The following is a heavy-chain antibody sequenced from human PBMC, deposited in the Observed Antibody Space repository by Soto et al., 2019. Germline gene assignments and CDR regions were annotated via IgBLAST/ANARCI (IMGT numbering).Heavy chain of an antibody. J-gene: IGHJ3*02. CDR2: IYPGDSNT. CDR3: ARNTTDDFDI. D-gene: IGHD1-26*01. CDR1: GYSFTSYW. Sequence: EVQLVQSGAEVKEPGESLKISCKGSGYSFTSYWIGLVRQMPGKGLEWMGIIYPGDSNTRYNPSFQGQFAISVDKPISTAYLKWGSLKASDTAMYYCARNTTDDFDIWGQVTMVTVSS. V-gene: IGHV5-51*01.